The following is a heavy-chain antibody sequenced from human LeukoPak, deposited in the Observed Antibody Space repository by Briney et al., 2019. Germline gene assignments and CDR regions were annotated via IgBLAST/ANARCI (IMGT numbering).Heavy chain of an antibody. J-gene: IGHJ5*02. Sequence: GASVKVSCKASGGTFSSYAISWVRQAPGQGLGWMGGIIPIFGTANYAQKFQGRVTITADESTSTAYMELSSLRSEDTAVYYCARTLVIPNWFDPWGQGTLVTVSS. CDR1: GGTFSSYA. CDR3: ARTLVIPNWFDP. D-gene: IGHD3-9*01. V-gene: IGHV1-69*01. CDR2: IIPIFGTA.